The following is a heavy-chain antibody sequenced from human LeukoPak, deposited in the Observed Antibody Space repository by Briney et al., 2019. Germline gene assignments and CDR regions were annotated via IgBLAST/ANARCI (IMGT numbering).Heavy chain of an antibody. CDR2: IYYSGST. J-gene: IGHJ3*02. V-gene: IGHV4-59*12. CDR3: ARGGGAFDI. Sequence: SETLSLTCTVSGGSISSYYWTWIPQPPGRGLEWIGYIYYSGSTNYNPSLKSRVTISVDTSKNQFSLKLRSVTAADTAVYYCARGGGAFDIWGHGTMVTVSS. CDR1: GGSISSYY.